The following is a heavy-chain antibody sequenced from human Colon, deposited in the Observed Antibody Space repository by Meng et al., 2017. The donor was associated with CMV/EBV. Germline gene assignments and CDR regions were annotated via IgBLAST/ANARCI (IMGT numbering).Heavy chain of an antibody. CDR1: GFTFTRSA. D-gene: IGHD4-23*01. Sequence: SVKVSCKASGFTFTRSAVQWVRQARGQRLEWIGWIVVGSGNTNYAQKFQERVTITRDMSTSTAYMELSSLRSEDTAVYYCARVLRWFGSFDPWGQGTLVTVSS. J-gene: IGHJ5*02. V-gene: IGHV1-58*01. CDR3: ARVLRWFGSFDP. CDR2: IVVGSGNT.